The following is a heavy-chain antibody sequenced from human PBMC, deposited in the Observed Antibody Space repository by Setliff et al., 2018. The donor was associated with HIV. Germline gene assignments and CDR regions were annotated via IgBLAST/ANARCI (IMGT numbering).Heavy chain of an antibody. CDR2: ISSSSSYI. Sequence: ETLSLTCTVSGGSISTSRYYWGWIRQAPGKGLEWVSSISSSSSYIYYADSVKGRFTISRDNAKNSLYLQMNSLRAEDTAVYYCARIYDSSAYYPHDAFDIWGQGTMVTVSS. CDR1: GGSISTSRYY. D-gene: IGHD3-22*01. CDR3: ARIYDSSAYYPHDAFDI. J-gene: IGHJ3*02. V-gene: IGHV3-21*01.